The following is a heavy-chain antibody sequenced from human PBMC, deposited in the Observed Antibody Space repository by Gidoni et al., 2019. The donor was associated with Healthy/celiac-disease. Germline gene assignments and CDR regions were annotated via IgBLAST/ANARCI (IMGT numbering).Heavy chain of an antibody. V-gene: IGHV3-23*01. J-gene: IGHJ3*02. Sequence: EVQLLESGGGLVQPGGSLSLSCAASGFPFSSSPMSWVRQAPGKGLEWVSAISGSGGRTYYADSVKGRFTISRDNSKNTLYRQMNSLRAEDTAVYYCAKYYYGSGSFLDAFDIWGQGTMVTVSS. CDR1: GFPFSSSP. CDR3: AKYYYGSGSFLDAFDI. CDR2: ISGSGGRT. D-gene: IGHD3-10*01.